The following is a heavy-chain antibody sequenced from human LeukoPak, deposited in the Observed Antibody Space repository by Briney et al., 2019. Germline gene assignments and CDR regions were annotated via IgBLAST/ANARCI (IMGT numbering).Heavy chain of an antibody. V-gene: IGHV3-30*03. Sequence: PGGSLRLSCTASGFTFSSYGMHWVRQAPGKGLEWVAVMSYDGSNKYYADSVKGRFTVSRDNANNSLYLQMNSLRAEDTAVYYCVRGGGSFDSWGQGTLVTVSS. CDR2: MSYDGSNK. CDR1: GFTFSSYG. CDR3: VRGGGSFDS. D-gene: IGHD1-26*01. J-gene: IGHJ4*02.